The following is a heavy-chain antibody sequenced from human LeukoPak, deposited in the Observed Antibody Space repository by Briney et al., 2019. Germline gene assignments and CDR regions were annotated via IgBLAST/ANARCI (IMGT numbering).Heavy chain of an antibody. CDR2: IYPGDSDT. J-gene: IGHJ3*02. CDR1: GSRFSNYW. CDR3: ASRSGSLNDAFDI. Sequence: GESLKISCRGSGSRFSNYWIAGVRQIPGKGLEWMGIIYPGDSDTRYSPSFQGQVTISADKSISTAYLQWSGLKASDTAMYYCASRSGSLNDAFDIWGQGTMVTVSS. D-gene: IGHD3-10*01. V-gene: IGHV5-51*01.